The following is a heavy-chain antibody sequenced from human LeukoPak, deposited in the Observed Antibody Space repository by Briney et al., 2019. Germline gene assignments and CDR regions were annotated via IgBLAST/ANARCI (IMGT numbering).Heavy chain of an antibody. CDR3: VKDPPGCGFGY. D-gene: IGHD5-12*01. Sequence: GGSLRLSCAAFGITFSAYSMSWVGRAPGKGPEWVSDISGNRRTTYHPDSPKGRFPVSRHNSENPLSLRMSSLRLDDTAIYHCVKDPPGCGFGYWRQGTLVTVPS. CDR1: GITFSAYS. V-gene: IGHV3-23*01. J-gene: IGHJ4*02. CDR2: ISGNRRTT.